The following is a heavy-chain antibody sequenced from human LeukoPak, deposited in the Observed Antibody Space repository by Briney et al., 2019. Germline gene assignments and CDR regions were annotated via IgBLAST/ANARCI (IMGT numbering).Heavy chain of an antibody. V-gene: IGHV1-2*02. Sequence: GASVKVSCKASGYTFTDYYIHWVRQAPGQGLEWMGWINPYSGDTIFAQKFQGRVTMIRDMSISTAYMEVSSLRFDDTAMYYCAKGDSGDYTRVDFWGQGTLVTVSA. D-gene: IGHD4-17*01. CDR1: GYTFTDYY. CDR3: AKGDSGDYTRVDF. J-gene: IGHJ4*02. CDR2: INPYSGDT.